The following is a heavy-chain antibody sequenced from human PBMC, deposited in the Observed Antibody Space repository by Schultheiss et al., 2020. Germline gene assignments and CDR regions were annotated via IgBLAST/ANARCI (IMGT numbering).Heavy chain of an antibody. CDR2: IYHSGST. J-gene: IGHJ6*04. Sequence: SATLSLTCTVSGGSISSYYWSWIRQPPGKGLEWIGSIYHSGSTYYNPSLKSRVTISVDTSKNQFSLKLSSVTAADTAVYYCARGRDWNYIVWGKGTTVTVSS. CDR3: ARGRDWNYIV. V-gene: IGHV4-59*12. D-gene: IGHD1-7*01. CDR1: GGSISSYY.